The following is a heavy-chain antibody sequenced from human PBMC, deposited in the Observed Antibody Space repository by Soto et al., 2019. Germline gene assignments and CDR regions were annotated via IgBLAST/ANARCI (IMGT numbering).Heavy chain of an antibody. Sequence: GGSLRLSCAASGFTFSSYAMSWVHQAPGKGLEWVSAISGSGGSTYYADSVKGRFTISRDNSKNTLYLQMNSLRAEDTAVYYCAKASTVTTWYYYMDVWGKGTTVTVSS. D-gene: IGHD4-4*01. V-gene: IGHV3-23*01. CDR3: AKASTVTTWYYYMDV. CDR1: GFTFSSYA. J-gene: IGHJ6*03. CDR2: ISGSGGST.